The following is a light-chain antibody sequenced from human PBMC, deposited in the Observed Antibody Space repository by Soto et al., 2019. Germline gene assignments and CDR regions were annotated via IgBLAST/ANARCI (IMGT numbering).Light chain of an antibody. J-gene: IGLJ7*01. CDR3: SSYATNYNYV. Sequence: QSALTQPPSASGSPGQSVTISCTGTSSDVGGYNYVSWYQQHPGKAPKLMIFEVSKRSSGVPDRFSGSKSGNTASLTVSGLQAEDEADYYCSSYATNYNYVFGTGTQLTVL. CDR2: EVS. CDR1: SSDVGGYNY. V-gene: IGLV2-8*01.